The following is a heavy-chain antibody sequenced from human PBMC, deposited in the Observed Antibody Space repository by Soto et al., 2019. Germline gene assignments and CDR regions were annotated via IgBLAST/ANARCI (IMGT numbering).Heavy chain of an antibody. CDR2: IIPIFGTA. Sequence: SVKVSCKASGGTFSSYAISWVRQAPGQGLEWMGGIIPIFGTANYAQKFQGRVTITADESTSTAYMELSSLRSEDTAVYYCARDRDYYDSSGYSPYYFDYWGQGTLVTVSS. V-gene: IGHV1-69*13. CDR1: GGTFSSYA. D-gene: IGHD3-22*01. CDR3: ARDRDYYDSSGYSPYYFDY. J-gene: IGHJ4*02.